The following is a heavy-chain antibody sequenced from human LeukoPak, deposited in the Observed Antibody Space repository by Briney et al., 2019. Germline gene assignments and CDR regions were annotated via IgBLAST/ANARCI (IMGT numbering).Heavy chain of an antibody. J-gene: IGHJ5*02. Sequence: GGSLRLSCAASAFTFSTYNMNWVRQAPGKGLEWVSSITSSSSYTFYADSVKGRFTISRDNAKNSLYLQMNSLRAEDTAIYYCARGPPLWLRRGWFDPWGQGTLVTVSS. CDR1: AFTFSTYN. CDR3: ARGPPLWLRRGWFDP. V-gene: IGHV3-21*01. D-gene: IGHD3-10*01. CDR2: ITSSSSYT.